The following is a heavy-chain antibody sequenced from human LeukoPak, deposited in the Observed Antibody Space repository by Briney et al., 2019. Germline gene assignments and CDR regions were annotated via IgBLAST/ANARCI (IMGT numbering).Heavy chain of an antibody. CDR2: INTNTGNP. J-gene: IGHJ5*02. Sequence: ASVKVSCKASGYTFTSYAMNWVRQAPGQGLEWMGWINTNTGNPTYAQGFTGRFVFSLDTSVSTAYLQISSLKAEDTALYYCAGQIKTYYYGSGSPYWFDPWGQGTLVTVSS. CDR3: AGQIKTYYYGSGSPYWFDP. D-gene: IGHD3-10*01. V-gene: IGHV7-4-1*02. CDR1: GYTFTSYA.